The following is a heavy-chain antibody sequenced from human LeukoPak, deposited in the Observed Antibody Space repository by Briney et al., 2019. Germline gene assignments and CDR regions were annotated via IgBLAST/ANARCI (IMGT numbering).Heavy chain of an antibody. CDR2: ISYSGVVK. CDR1: GYTFSDYG. CDR3: SKDAAVLKSGIAASSHEY. Sequence: GTSLRLSCTASGYTFSDYGMHWVRQAPGKGLEWLSVISYSGVVKFYADSVKGRFTISRDNSKNTLYLQMNNLADEDTAVHYCSKDAAVLKSGIAASSHEYWGQGTLVTVSS. J-gene: IGHJ4*02. V-gene: IGHV3-30*18. D-gene: IGHD6-25*01.